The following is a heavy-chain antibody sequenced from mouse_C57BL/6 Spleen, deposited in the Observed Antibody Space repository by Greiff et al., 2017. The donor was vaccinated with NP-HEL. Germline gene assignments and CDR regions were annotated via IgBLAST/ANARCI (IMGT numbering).Heavy chain of an antibody. Sequence: EVHLVESGGGLVKPGGSLKLSCAASGFTFSSYAMSWVRQTPEKRLEWVATISDGGSYTYYPDTVKGRFTISRDNAKNNLYLQMSHLKSEDTAMYYCARDRGYSAWFAYWGQGTLVTVSA. CDR2: ISDGGSYT. J-gene: IGHJ3*01. CDR3: ARDRGYSAWFAY. V-gene: IGHV5-4*01. CDR1: GFTFSSYA. D-gene: IGHD2-3*01.